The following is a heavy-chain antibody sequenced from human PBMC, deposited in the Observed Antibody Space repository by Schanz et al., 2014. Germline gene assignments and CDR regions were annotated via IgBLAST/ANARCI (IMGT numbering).Heavy chain of an antibody. D-gene: IGHD2-15*01. V-gene: IGHV3-23*01. J-gene: IGHJ6*02. CDR2: ISGSGGST. CDR1: GFTFSTYA. Sequence: DVQLLESGGGLVQPGGSLRLSCAASGFTFSTYAMSWVRQAPGKGLELVSAISGSGGSTYYADSVKGRFTISRDNSKNTLYLQMNSLRAEDTAVYYCAKARRKSNCSGGRCFHYSYYGMDVWGQGTTVTVSS. CDR3: AKARRKSNCSGGRCFHYSYYGMDV.